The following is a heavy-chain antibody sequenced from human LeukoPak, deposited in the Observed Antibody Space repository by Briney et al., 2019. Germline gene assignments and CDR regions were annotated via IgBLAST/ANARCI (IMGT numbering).Heavy chain of an antibody. J-gene: IGHJ4*02. CDR1: DGSINTFY. CDR3: ARVHYYDSSGISQQNYFDY. CDR2: IYYSGST. V-gene: IGHV4-59*08. Sequence: PSETLSLTCTVSDGSINTFYWSWIRQPPGKGLEWIGYIYYSGSTNYNPSLKSRVTISVDTSKNQFSLKLSSVTAADTAVYYCARVHYYDSSGISQQNYFDYWGQGTLVTVSS. D-gene: IGHD3-22*01.